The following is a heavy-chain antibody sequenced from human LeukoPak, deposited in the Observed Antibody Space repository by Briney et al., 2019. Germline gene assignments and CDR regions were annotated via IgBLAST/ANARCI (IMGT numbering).Heavy chain of an antibody. D-gene: IGHD3-9*01. CDR2: VSPYNGAT. V-gene: IGHV1-18*01. Sequence: ASVKVSCKTSGYTFTNYGISWVRQAPGQGLEWMGCVSPYNGATKYIESLQGRVSMTTDRSSSTSYLDLNNLRSDDTALYFCARDQRLDIFDETGHFDIWGQGTLVTVSS. CDR1: GYTFTNYG. J-gene: IGHJ4*02. CDR3: ARDQRLDIFDETGHFDI.